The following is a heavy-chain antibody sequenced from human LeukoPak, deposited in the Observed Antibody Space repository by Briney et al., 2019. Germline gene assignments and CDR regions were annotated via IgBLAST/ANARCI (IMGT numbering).Heavy chain of an antibody. CDR1: GYTFTNYG. CDR3: ARVYYDFWSGYYTNNDFDY. CDR2: ISAYNGNT. J-gene: IGHJ4*02. V-gene: IGHV1-18*01. Sequence: ASVKVSCKASGYTFTNYGISWVRQAPGQGLEWMGWISAYNGNTNYAQKLQGRVTMTTDTSTSTAYMELRSLRSDDTAAYYCARVYYDFWSGYYTNNDFDYWGQGTLVTVSS. D-gene: IGHD3-3*01.